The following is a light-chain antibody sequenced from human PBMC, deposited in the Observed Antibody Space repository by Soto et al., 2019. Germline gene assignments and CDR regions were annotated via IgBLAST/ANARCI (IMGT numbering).Light chain of an antibody. CDR3: CSYAGRATYV. CDR2: EVF. Sequence: QSVLTQPASVSGSPGQSITISCTEPSSDVGSYNLVSWYQQYPGKAPKLIIFEVFKRPSGVSHRFSGSKSGNTASLTISGLQAEDEANYYCCSYAGRATYVFGGGTKVTVL. J-gene: IGLJ1*01. V-gene: IGLV2-23*02. CDR1: SSDVGSYNL.